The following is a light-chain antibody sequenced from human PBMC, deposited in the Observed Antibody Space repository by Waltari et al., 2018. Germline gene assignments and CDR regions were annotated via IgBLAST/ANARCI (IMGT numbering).Light chain of an antibody. CDR1: QTLIYTDGNTY. Sequence: DVVMTQSPPSLPVTLGQPASMSCRSSQTLIYTDGNTYLSWFLQRPGQSPRRLIYKVSDRDPGVPDRFRGSGSGTDFTLRIKKVEAEDVGVYYCMQGTHWPWTFGQGTKME. J-gene: IGKJ1*01. V-gene: IGKV2-30*01. CDR3: MQGTHWPWT. CDR2: KVS.